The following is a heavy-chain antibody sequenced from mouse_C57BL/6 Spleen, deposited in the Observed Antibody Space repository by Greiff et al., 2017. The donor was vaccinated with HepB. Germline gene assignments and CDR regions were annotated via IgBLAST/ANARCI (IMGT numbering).Heavy chain of an antibody. CDR2: INPSNGGT. V-gene: IGHV1-53*01. J-gene: IGHJ2*01. CDR1: GYTFTSYW. Sequence: VQLQQSGPELVKPAASVKLSCKASGYTFTSYWMHWVKQRPGQGLEWIGNINPSNGGTNNNEKFKSKTTLTVDKYSNTAYMQLSSLTSEDSAVYTCARSAYFDYWGHGTTLTVSS. CDR3: ARSAYFDY.